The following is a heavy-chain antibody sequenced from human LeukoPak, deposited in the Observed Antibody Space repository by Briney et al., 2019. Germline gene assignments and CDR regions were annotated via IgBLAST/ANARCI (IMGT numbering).Heavy chain of an antibody. D-gene: IGHD3-10*01. CDR3: ARDASRSPPYYFDY. CDR1: GGSTRNGDYY. J-gene: IGHJ4*02. Sequence: SETLSLTCTVSGGSTRNGDYYWSWIRQHPGKGLEWIGYIYNSGNYYNPSLKSRVTISGETSQSQFSLKLNSVTAADTAVYYCARDASRSPPYYFDYWGQGVLVTVSS. V-gene: IGHV4-31*03. CDR2: IYNSGN.